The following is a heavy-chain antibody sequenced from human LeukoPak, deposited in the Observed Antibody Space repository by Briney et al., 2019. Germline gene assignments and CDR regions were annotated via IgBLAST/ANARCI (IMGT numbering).Heavy chain of an antibody. J-gene: IGHJ4*02. CDR1: GDSVSSNSAA. Sequence: SQTLSLTCAISGDSVSSNSAAWNWIRQSPSRGLEWLGRTYYRSKWYNDYAVSVKSRITINPDTSKNQFSLQLNSVTAADTAVYYCARENLWFGDSTRPTFDYWGQGTLVTVSS. D-gene: IGHD3-10*01. CDR3: ARENLWFGDSTRPTFDY. CDR2: TYYRSKWYN. V-gene: IGHV6-1*01.